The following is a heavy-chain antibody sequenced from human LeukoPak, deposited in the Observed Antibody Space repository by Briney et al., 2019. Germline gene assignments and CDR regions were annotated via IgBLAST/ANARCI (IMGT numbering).Heavy chain of an antibody. Sequence: GRSLRLSCAASGFTFSSYAMHWVRQAPGKGLEWVAVISYDGSNKYYADSVKGRFTISRDNSKNTLYLQMNSLRAGDTAVYYCARDIIDYWGQGTLVTVSS. CDR3: ARDIIDY. CDR1: GFTFSSYA. V-gene: IGHV3-30*01. CDR2: ISYDGSNK. J-gene: IGHJ4*02.